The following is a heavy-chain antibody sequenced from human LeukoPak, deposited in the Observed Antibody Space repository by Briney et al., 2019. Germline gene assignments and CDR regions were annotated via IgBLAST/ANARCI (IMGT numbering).Heavy chain of an antibody. CDR2: IYYSGST. V-gene: IGHV4-39*07. CDR3: ASLSTVGELD. D-gene: IGHD1-26*01. Sequence: ASETLSLTCTVSGFSISSSSYYWGWLRQPPGKGLEWIVSIYYSGSTYSNPSLKSRVTKSVDTSKNQFSLKLSSVTAADTAVYYCASLSTVGELDWGQGTLVTVSS. J-gene: IGHJ4*02. CDR1: GFSISSSSYY.